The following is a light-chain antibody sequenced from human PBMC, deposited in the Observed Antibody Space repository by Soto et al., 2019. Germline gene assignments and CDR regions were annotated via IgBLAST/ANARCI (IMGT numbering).Light chain of an antibody. CDR3: SSYTSNSTPNYV. Sequence: QSVLTQPASVSGSPGQSITISCTGTSSDVGGYNYVSWYQQHPGKAPKLMIYDVSNRPSGVSNRFSGSKSGNTASLTISGLQAEDEADYYCSSYTSNSTPNYVFGTGTKVTVL. CDR1: SSDVGGYNY. V-gene: IGLV2-14*01. CDR2: DVS. J-gene: IGLJ1*01.